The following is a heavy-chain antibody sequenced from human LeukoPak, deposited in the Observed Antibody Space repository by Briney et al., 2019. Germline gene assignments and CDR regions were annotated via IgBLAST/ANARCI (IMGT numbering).Heavy chain of an antibody. CDR1: GFSFSRYW. CDR2: IKEDGSEQ. D-gene: IGHD3-16*02. Sequence: GGSLRLSCVASGFSFSRYWMSWVRQAPGKGLEWVANIKEDGSEQYYADSLKGRFTISRDNVKNSLYLHINSLRAEDTAVYYCARESFETDIDYWGQGTLVTVSS. CDR3: ARESFETDIDY. J-gene: IGHJ4*02. V-gene: IGHV3-7*01.